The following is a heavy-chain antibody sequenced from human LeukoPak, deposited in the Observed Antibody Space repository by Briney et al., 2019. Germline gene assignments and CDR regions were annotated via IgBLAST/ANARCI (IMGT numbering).Heavy chain of an antibody. CDR3: AKDKEDGDYYYGMDV. CDR2: ISWNSGSI. V-gene: IGHV3-9*01. CDR1: GFTFDNYA. D-gene: IGHD4-17*01. Sequence: GRSLRLSCAASGFTFDNYAMHWVRRAPGKGLEWVSGISWNSGSIGYADSVKGRFTISRDNAKNSLYLQMNNLRAEDTALYYCAKDKEDGDYYYGMDVWGQGTTVTVSS. J-gene: IGHJ6*02.